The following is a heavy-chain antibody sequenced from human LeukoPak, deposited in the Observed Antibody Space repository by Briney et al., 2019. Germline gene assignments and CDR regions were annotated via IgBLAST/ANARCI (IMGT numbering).Heavy chain of an antibody. J-gene: IGHJ6*03. V-gene: IGHV4-34*01. CDR1: GGSFSGYY. D-gene: IGHD2-2*01. Sequence: SETLSLTCAVYGGSFSGYYWSWIRQPPGKGLEWIGEINHSGSTNYNPSLKSRVTISVDTSKNQFSLKLSSVTAADTAVYYCARTYCSSTSCYSPYMDVWGKGTTVTISS. CDR2: INHSGST. CDR3: ARTYCSSTSCYSPYMDV.